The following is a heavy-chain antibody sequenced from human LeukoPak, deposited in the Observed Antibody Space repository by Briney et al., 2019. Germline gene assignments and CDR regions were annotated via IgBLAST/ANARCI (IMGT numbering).Heavy chain of an antibody. D-gene: IGHD1-26*01. CDR2: ISSSSSYI. CDR3: ARGGAVVSPDY. V-gene: IGHV3-21*01. J-gene: IGHJ4*02. Sequence: GGSLRLSCAASGFTFGSYSMNWVRQAPGKGLEWVSSISSSSSYIYYADSVKGRFTISRDNAKNSLYLQMNSLRAEDTAVYYCARGGAVVSPDYWGQGTLVTVSS. CDR1: GFTFGSYS.